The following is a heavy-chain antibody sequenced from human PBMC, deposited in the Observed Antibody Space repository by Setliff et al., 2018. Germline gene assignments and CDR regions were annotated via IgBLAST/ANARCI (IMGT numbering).Heavy chain of an antibody. J-gene: IGHJ5*02. Sequence: GESLKISCAASGFTFDSYGMHWVHQAPGKGLEWVAFIRFDGSTKYYADSVKGRFTISRDNFQNTLYLQMDSLRPEDTGVYYCAKVKKQLIRGSGLDLWGQGALVTVSS. V-gene: IGHV3-30*02. CDR2: IRFDGSTK. CDR3: AKVKKQLIRGSGLDL. CDR1: GFTFDSYG. D-gene: IGHD3-10*01.